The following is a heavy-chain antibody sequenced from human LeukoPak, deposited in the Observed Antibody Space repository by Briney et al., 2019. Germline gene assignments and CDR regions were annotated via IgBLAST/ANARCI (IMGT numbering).Heavy chain of an antibody. CDR1: GGSISSHY. CDR3: ARDDTYYYDSSGIDY. Sequence: SETLSLTCTVSGGSISSHYWSWIRQPPGKGLEWIGYIYYSGSTNYNPSLKSRVTISVDTSKNQFSLKLSSVTAADTAVYYCARDDTYYYDSSGIDYWGQGTLVTVSS. CDR2: IYYSGST. J-gene: IGHJ4*02. D-gene: IGHD3-22*01. V-gene: IGHV4-59*11.